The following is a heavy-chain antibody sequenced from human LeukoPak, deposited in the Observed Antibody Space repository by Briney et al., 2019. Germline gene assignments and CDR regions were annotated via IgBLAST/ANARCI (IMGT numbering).Heavy chain of an antibody. V-gene: IGHV3-30*02. Sequence: TGGSLRLSCAASGFTFSSYGMHWVRQAPGKGLEWMAFIRYDGSNKYYADSVKGRFTISRDNSKNTLYLQMNSLRAEDTAVYYCAKGEYSSGWPHFDYWGQGTLVTVSS. J-gene: IGHJ4*02. CDR2: IRYDGSNK. CDR3: AKGEYSSGWPHFDY. CDR1: GFTFSSYG. D-gene: IGHD6-19*01.